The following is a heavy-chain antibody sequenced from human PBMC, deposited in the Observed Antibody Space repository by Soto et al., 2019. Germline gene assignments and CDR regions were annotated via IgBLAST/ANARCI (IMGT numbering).Heavy chain of an antibody. V-gene: IGHV3-23*01. CDR3: AKDRRAGGNYGFYSDF. J-gene: IGHJ4*02. CDR1: GFTFSSYG. CDR2: SSATGAGT. D-gene: IGHD1-7*01. Sequence: GSLRLSCAASGFTFSSYGMTWVRQAPGKGLEWVSFSSATGAGTYYADSVKGRFTISRDSSKNTLYLQMTSLRADDTAVYYCAKDRRAGGNYGFYSDFWGQGALVTVSS.